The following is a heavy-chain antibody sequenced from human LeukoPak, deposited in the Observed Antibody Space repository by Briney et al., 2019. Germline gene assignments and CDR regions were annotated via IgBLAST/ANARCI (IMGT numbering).Heavy chain of an antibody. CDR2: IYYSGST. CDR1: GGSISSYY. CDR3: ARGPHYYDSSGLGA. V-gene: IGHV4-59*01. Sequence: SETLSLTCTVSGGSISSYYWSWIRQPPGKGLEWIGYIYYSGSTNYNPSLKSRVTISVDTTKNQFSLKLSSVTAADTAVYCCARGPHYYDSSGLGAWGQGTLVTVSS. J-gene: IGHJ5*02. D-gene: IGHD3-22*01.